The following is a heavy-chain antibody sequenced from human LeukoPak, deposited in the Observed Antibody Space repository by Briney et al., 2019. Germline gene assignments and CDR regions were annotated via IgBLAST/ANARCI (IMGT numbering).Heavy chain of an antibody. Sequence: GGSLRLSCAASGFSISDYYMTWVRQAPGKGLEWVSTIERGTSTLYAGSVEGRFTISRDNTKNTLYLQMNSLRAEDTAVYYCGRGGYDFDAWGPGTTVSVFS. CDR3: GRGGYDFDA. J-gene: IGHJ6*02. CDR1: GFSISDYY. V-gene: IGHV3-69-1*01. D-gene: IGHD3/OR15-3a*01. CDR2: IERGTST.